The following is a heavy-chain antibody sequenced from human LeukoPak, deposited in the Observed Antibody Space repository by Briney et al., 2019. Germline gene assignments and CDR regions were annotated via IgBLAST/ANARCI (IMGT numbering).Heavy chain of an antibody. D-gene: IGHD2-8*01. J-gene: IGHJ4*02. Sequence: SETLSLTCTVSGGSISSYYWSWIRQPAGKGLEWIGRIYTSGSTNYNPSLKSRVTISVDTSKNQFSLKLSSVTAADTAVYYCASLGYCTNGVCYSFDYWGQGTLVTVSS. CDR3: ASLGYCTNGVCYSFDY. CDR1: GGSISSYY. CDR2: IYTSGST. V-gene: IGHV4-4*07.